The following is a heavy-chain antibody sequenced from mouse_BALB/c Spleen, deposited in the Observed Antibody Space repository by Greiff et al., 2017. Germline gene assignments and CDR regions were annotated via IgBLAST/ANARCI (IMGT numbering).Heavy chain of an antibody. J-gene: IGHJ3*01. D-gene: IGHD1-1*01. CDR2: IWAGGST. Sequence: QVHVKQSGPGLVAPSQSLSITCTVSGFSLTSYGVHWVRQPPGKGLEWLGVIWAGGSTNYNSALMSRLSISKDNSKSQVFLKMNSLQTDDTAMYYCARVTTGGAYWGQGTLVTVSA. CDR1: GFSLTSYG. V-gene: IGHV2-9*02. CDR3: ARVTTGGAY.